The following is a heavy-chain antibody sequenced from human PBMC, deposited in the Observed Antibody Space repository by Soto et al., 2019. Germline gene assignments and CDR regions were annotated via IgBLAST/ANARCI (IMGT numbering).Heavy chain of an antibody. J-gene: IGHJ4*02. V-gene: IGHV1-8*01. CDR3: ARGVEAGFDF. CDR2: MNPNSGYA. Sequence: ASVKVSCKASGYAFTSYDINWVRQATGQGLEWMGWMNPNSGYAAYAQKFQGRVTMTRSTSISTAYMELSSLISEDTAVYYCARGVEAGFDFWGQGTLVTVSS. D-gene: IGHD6-19*01. CDR1: GYAFTSYD.